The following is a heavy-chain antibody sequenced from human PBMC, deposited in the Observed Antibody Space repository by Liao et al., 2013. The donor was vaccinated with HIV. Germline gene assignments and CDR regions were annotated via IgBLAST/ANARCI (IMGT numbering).Heavy chain of an antibody. CDR3: AKNTGAWHIFDY. V-gene: IGHV4-4*07. D-gene: IGHD2-8*02. CDR1: GGSISSYY. J-gene: IGHJ4*02. Sequence: QVQLQESGPGLVKPSETLSLTCTVSGGSISSYYWSWIRQPAGKGLEWIGRIYTSGSTNYNPSLKSRVSLSVDTSKNQFSLKLFSVTAADTAVYYCAKNTGAWHIFDYWGQGILVTVSS. CDR2: IYTSGST.